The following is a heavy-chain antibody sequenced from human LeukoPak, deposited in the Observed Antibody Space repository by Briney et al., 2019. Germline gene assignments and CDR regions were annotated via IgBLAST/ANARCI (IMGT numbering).Heavy chain of an antibody. CDR1: GFTFSSYG. CDR3: AKAAPAYQLLFLGLWPDY. V-gene: IGHV3-30*18. J-gene: IGHJ4*02. CDR2: ISYDGSNK. D-gene: IGHD2-2*01. Sequence: GGSLRLSCAASGFTFSSYGMHWVRQAPGKGLEWVAVISYDGSNKYYADSVKGRFTISRDNSKNTLYLQMNSLRAEDTAVYYCAKAAPAYQLLFLGLWPDYWGQGTLVTVSS.